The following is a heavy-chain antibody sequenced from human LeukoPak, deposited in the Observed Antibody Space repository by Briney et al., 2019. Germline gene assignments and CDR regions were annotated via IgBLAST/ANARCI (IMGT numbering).Heavy chain of an antibody. J-gene: IGHJ6*03. CDR2: ISSSCSYI. CDR3: ARDGIAAAGKKYYYYYMDV. V-gene: IGHV3-21*01. Sequence: GGSLRLSCAASGFTFSSYSMNWVRQAPGKGLEWVSSISSSCSYIYYADSVKGRFTISRDNAKNSLYLQMNSLRAEDTAVYYCARDGIAAAGKKYYYYYMDVWGKGTTVTVSS. D-gene: IGHD6-13*01. CDR1: GFTFSSYS.